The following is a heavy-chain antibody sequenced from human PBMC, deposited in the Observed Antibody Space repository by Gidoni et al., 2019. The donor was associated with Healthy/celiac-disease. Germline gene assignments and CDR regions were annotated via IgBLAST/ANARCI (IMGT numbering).Heavy chain of an antibody. CDR1: GFPFSRYA. CDR2: ISYDGSNK. CDR3: ARGTPVRAAAGPPAEYFQH. J-gene: IGHJ1*01. Sequence: QVQLVESGGGVVQPGRSLRLSCAASGFPFSRYAMHWVRQAPGKGLEWVAVISYDGSNKYYADSVKGRFTISRDNSKNTLYLQMNSLRAEDTAVYYCARGTPVRAAAGPPAEYFQHWGQGTLVTVSS. D-gene: IGHD6-13*01. V-gene: IGHV3-30-3*01.